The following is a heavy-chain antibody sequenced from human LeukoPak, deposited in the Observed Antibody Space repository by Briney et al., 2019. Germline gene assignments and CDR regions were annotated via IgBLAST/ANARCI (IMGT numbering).Heavy chain of an antibody. J-gene: IGHJ4*02. CDR1: GYSFTSYW. D-gene: IGHD2-8*01. CDR2: IDPGDFDT. V-gene: IGHV5-51*01. CDR3: ARQRIANGVCHLDY. Sequence: GESLKFSCKGSGYSFTSYWIGWVRQMPGKGLEGMGIIDPGDFDTRYSPSFQGQVTISADKSISTAYLQWSSLKASDTAMYYCARQRIANGVCHLDYWGQGTLVTVSS.